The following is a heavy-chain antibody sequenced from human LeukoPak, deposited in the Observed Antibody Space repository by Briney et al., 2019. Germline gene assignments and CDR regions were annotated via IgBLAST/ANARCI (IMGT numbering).Heavy chain of an antibody. CDR3: ARELEHGYAFDI. D-gene: IGHD2-21*01. CDR1: GGSISSGGYY. CDR2: IYYSGST. J-gene: IGHJ3*02. Sequence: SETLSLTCTVSGGSISSGGYYWSWIRQHPGKGLEWIGYIYYSGSTYYNPSLKSRVTISVDTSKNQFSLKLSSVTAADTAVYYCARELEHGYAFDIWGQGTMVTASS. V-gene: IGHV4-31*03.